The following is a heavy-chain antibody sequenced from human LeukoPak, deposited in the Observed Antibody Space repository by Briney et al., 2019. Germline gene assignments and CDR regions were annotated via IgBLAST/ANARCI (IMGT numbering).Heavy chain of an antibody. CDR3: ASYGPHDSSGYFRY. Sequence: SETLSLTCAVYGESFSGHYWSWIRQSPGKGLEWIGEINHSGSTNYNPSLKSRVTISVDTSKNQFSLKLSSVTAADTAVYYCASYGPHDSSGYFRYWGQGTLVTVSS. CDR1: GESFSGHY. V-gene: IGHV4-34*01. D-gene: IGHD3-22*01. CDR2: INHSGST. J-gene: IGHJ4*02.